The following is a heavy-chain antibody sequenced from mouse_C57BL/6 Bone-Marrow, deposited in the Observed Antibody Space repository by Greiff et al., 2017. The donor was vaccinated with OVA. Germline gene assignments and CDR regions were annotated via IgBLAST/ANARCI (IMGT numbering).Heavy chain of an antibody. CDR2: IHPNSGST. CDR3: AKSPYYFDY. J-gene: IGHJ2*01. Sequence: QVQLQQPGAELVKPGASVKLSCKASGYTFTSYWMHWVKQRPGHGLEWIGMIHPNSGSTNYNEKFKSKATLTVDKSSSTAYMQLSRLTSEDSAVYYCAKSPYYFDYWGQGTALTVSS. V-gene: IGHV1-64*01. CDR1: GYTFTSYW.